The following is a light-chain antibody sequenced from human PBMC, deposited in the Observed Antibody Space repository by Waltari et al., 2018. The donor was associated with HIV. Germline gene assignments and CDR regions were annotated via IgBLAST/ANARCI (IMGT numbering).Light chain of an antibody. J-gene: IGKJ1*01. V-gene: IGKV1-5*03. CDR3: HKYSNYLGS. Sequence: DIHMSQSPPTLTASVGDRVNITCRASQNVGTWWAWYQQKPGEAPKLLIHKATDVEDGVPTRFSGSASGTEFTLTIDSLHPNDFATFCCHKYSNYLGSFGHGTKLELK. CDR2: KAT. CDR1: QNVGTW.